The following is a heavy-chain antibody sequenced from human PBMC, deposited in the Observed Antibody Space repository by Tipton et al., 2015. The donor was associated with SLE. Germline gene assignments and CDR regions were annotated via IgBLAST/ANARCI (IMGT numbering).Heavy chain of an antibody. J-gene: IGHJ3*01. D-gene: IGHD6-13*01. CDR1: GYSFTGYY. Sequence: QSGAEVKKPGASVKVSCKASGYSFTGYYLHWVRQAPGQGLEWMGWIDPKSGDTRYAQNFQGRVTMTRDTSISTVYMELSSLRTEDRAVYYCARDAPAAPGPHDAYDLWGQGTMVTVSS. V-gene: IGHV1-2*02. CDR3: ARDAPAAPGPHDAYDL. CDR2: IDPKSGDT.